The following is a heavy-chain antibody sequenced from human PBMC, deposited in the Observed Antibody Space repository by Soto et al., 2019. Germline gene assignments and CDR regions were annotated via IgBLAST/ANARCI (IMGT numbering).Heavy chain of an antibody. CDR1: GFTFSNYW. Sequence: EVQLVESWGGLVQPGGTLRLSCAGSGFTFSNYWMHWVRQAPGKGLEWVSRIDHDGPTDYADSVRGRFTISRDNAENTLYLQMNSLSPEDTAVYYCVRDSHGDYWGQGTLVTVSS. CDR3: VRDSHGDY. J-gene: IGHJ4*02. V-gene: IGHV3-74*01. CDR2: IDHDGPT.